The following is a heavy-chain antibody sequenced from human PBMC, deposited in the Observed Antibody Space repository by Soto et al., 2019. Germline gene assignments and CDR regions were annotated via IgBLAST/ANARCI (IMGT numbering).Heavy chain of an antibody. V-gene: IGHV3-30-3*01. J-gene: IGHJ4*02. CDR2: ISYDGSNK. CDR1: GFTFSSYA. Sequence: GGSLRLSCAASGFTFSSYAMHWVRQAPGKGLEWVAVISYDGSNKYYADSVKGRFTISRDNSKNTLYLQMNSLRAEDTAVYYCAREGSSWIFDYWGQGTLVTVSS. CDR3: AREGSSWIFDY. D-gene: IGHD6-13*01.